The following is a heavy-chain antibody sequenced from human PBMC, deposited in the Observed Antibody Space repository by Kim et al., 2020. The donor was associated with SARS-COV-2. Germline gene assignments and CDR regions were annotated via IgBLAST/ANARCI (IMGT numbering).Heavy chain of an antibody. V-gene: IGHV4-38-2*02. CDR3: ARVPVLLWFGDHAFDI. Sequence: SETLSLTCTVSGSSISSGYYWGWIRQPPGKGLEWIGSIYHSGSTYYNPSLKSRVTISVDTSKNQFSLKLSSVTAADTAVYYCARVPVLLWFGDHAFDIWGQGTMVTVSS. J-gene: IGHJ3*02. CDR1: GSSISSGYY. CDR2: IYHSGST. D-gene: IGHD3-10*01.